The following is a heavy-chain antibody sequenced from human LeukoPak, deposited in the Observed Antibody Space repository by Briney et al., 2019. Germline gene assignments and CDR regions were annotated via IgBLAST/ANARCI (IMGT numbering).Heavy chain of an antibody. Sequence: SETLSLTCTVSGGSISSYYWTWIRQPPGKGLEWIGFVYHTRSTNYNPSLKSRVTISFDTSKNQFSLKLNSVTAADTAVYFCARRNILTEGEAFDTWGQGTMVTVSS. V-gene: IGHV4-59*08. CDR2: VYHTRST. D-gene: IGHD3-9*01. CDR1: GGSISSYY. CDR3: ARRNILTEGEAFDT. J-gene: IGHJ3*02.